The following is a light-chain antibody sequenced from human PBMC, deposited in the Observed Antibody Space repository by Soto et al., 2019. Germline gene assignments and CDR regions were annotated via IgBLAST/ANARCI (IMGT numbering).Light chain of an antibody. V-gene: IGKV1-5*01. J-gene: IGKJ1*01. Sequence: DIQMTQSPSTLSASVGDRVTITCRASQSISSWLAWYLQKPGKAPKLLIYDASSLESGVPSRFSGSGSGTEFTLTISSLQPDDFATYYCQQYNSYQGTFGQGT. CDR1: QSISSW. CDR2: DAS. CDR3: QQYNSYQGT.